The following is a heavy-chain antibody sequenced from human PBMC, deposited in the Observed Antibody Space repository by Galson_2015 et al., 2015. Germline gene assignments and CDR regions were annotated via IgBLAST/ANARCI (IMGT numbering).Heavy chain of an antibody. Sequence: SLRLSCAASGFTFSTYWMHWVRQAPGKGLVWVSRINYDGSSTSYADSVKGRFTISRDNAKNTLYLQMNSLRAEDTAVYYCARSYYDSSGYFLDYWGQGTLVTVSS. CDR1: GFTFSTYW. CDR2: INYDGSST. V-gene: IGHV3-74*01. J-gene: IGHJ4*02. D-gene: IGHD3-22*01. CDR3: ARSYYDSSGYFLDY.